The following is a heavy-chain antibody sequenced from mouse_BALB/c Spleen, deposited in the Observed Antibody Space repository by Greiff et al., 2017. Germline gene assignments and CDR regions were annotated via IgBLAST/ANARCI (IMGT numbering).Heavy chain of an antibody. CDR2: IWAGGST. J-gene: IGHJ3*01. CDR3: ARDGRYDGKAWFAY. D-gene: IGHD2-14*01. Sequence: VKLMESGPGLVAPSQSLSITCTVSGFSLPSYGVHWVRQPPGKGLEWLGVIWAGGSTHYNSALMSRLSISKDNSKSQVFLKMNSLQTDDTAMYYCARDGRYDGKAWFAYWGQGTLVTVSA. CDR1: GFSLPSYG. V-gene: IGHV2-9*02.